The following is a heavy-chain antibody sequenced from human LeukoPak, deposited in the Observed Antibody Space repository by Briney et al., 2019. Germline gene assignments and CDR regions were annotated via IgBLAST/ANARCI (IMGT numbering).Heavy chain of an antibody. J-gene: IGHJ2*01. CDR3: ARDCGGDCYVRYFDL. D-gene: IGHD2-21*01. V-gene: IGHV4-30-4*08. CDR1: GGSISSYY. Sequence: PSETLSLTCTVSGGSISSYYWSWIRQPPWKGLEWIGYIYYSGSTYYNPSLKSRVTISVDTSKNQFSLKLSSVTAADTAVYYCARDCGGDCYVRYFDLWGRGTLVTVSS. CDR2: IYYSGST.